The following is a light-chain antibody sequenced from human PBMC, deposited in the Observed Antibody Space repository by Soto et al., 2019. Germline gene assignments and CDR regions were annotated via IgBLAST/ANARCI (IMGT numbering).Light chain of an antibody. V-gene: IGLV1-44*01. CDR3: AAWDDSLYGWV. Sequence: QSVLTQPPSASGTPGQRVTISCSGSSSNIGSNTVNWYQQLPETAPTLLIYYNNQRPSGVPDRFSGSKSGTSASLAISGLQSEDEAHYYCAAWDDSLYGWVFGGGTQLTVL. CDR2: YNN. J-gene: IGLJ3*02. CDR1: SSNIGSNT.